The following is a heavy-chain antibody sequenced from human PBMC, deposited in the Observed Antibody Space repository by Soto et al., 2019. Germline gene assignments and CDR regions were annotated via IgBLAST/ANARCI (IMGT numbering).Heavy chain of an antibody. CDR1: GYSFTSYW. CDR2: IYPGDSDT. Sequence: GESLKISCKGSGYSFTSYWIGWVRQMPGKGLEWMGIIYPGDSDTRYSPSFQGQVTISADKSISTAYLQWSSLKASDTAMYYYARHGKILWFGELYRDAFDIWGQGTMVTVS. CDR3: ARHGKILWFGELYRDAFDI. V-gene: IGHV5-51*01. J-gene: IGHJ3*02. D-gene: IGHD3-10*01.